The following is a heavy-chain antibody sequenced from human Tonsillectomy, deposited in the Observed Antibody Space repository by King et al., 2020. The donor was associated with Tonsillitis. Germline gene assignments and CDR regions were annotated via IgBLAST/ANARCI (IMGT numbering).Heavy chain of an antibody. Sequence: QPQESGPGLVKPSETLSLTCTVSGGSISSYYWSWIRQPPGKGLEWIGYIYYSGSTNYNPSLKSRVTISVDTSKNQFSLKLSSVTAADTAVYYCARRDYDFWSGPTEDYYYYYMDVWGKGTTVTVSS. CDR1: GGSISSYY. D-gene: IGHD3-3*01. J-gene: IGHJ6*03. CDR2: IYYSGST. V-gene: IGHV4-59*08. CDR3: ARRDYDFWSGPTEDYYYYYMDV.